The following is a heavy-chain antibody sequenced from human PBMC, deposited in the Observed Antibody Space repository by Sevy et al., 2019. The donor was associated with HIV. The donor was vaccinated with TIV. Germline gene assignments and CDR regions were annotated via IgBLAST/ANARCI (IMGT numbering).Heavy chain of an antibody. CDR2: IYYNGHI. CDR3: AGENAWGRGYS. D-gene: IGHD1-26*01. V-gene: IGHV4-59*08. CDR1: GGSITSLY. Sequence: SETLSLTCTVSGGSITSLYWNWIRQPPGKGLEWIANIYYNGHINYNPSLKSRVTLSLDTSKNQFSLWLSSVTAADTAMYYCAGENAWGRGYSWGQGPLVTVSS. J-gene: IGHJ4*02.